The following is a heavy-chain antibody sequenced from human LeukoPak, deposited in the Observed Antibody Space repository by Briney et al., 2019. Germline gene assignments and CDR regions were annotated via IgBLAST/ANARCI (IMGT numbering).Heavy chain of an antibody. CDR2: IKQDGSEK. Sequence: GGSLRLSCAASGFTFSSYWMSWVRQAPGKGLEWVANIKQDGSEKYYVDSVKGRFTISRENAKNSLYLKMNSLRAEDTAVYYCARDPTIFGEFSCYYYMDVWGKGTTVTVSS. V-gene: IGHV3-7*01. CDR3: ARDPTIFGEFSCYYYMDV. D-gene: IGHD3-3*01. CDR1: GFTFSSYW. J-gene: IGHJ6*03.